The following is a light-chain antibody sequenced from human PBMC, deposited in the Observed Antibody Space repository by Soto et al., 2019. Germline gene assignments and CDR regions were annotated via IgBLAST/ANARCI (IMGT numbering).Light chain of an antibody. CDR1: QSVLYNSNDKNY. J-gene: IGKJ1*01. CDR2: WAS. CDR3: QQYYDTPT. V-gene: IGKV4-1*01. Sequence: DIVLTQSPDSLAVSLGERATINCKSSQSVLYNSNDKNYLTWYQQKPGQPPKLLIYWASTRESGVPDRFSGSGSGTDFTLTISSLQAKDVAVYYCQQYYDTPTFGQGTKVQI.